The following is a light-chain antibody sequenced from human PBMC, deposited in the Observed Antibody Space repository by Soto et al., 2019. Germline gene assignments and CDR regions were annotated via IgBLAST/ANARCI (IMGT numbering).Light chain of an antibody. CDR3: QQYNSYPWT. Sequence: DIQMTQSPSTLSASVGDRVTITCRASQSINSWLAWYQQKPGKAPKLLIYKASSLESGVPSRFSGSRSGTEFTLTISSLQPDDFATYYCQQYNSYPWTFGRGTKVEIK. J-gene: IGKJ1*01. CDR1: QSINSW. CDR2: KAS. V-gene: IGKV1-5*03.